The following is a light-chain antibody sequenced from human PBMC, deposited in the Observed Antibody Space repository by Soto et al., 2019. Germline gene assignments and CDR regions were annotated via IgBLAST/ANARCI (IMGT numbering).Light chain of an antibody. V-gene: IGKV3-20*01. CDR1: QSVDSRY. CDR3: QQYGSSPRYS. Sequence: DIVLTQSPGTLSLSPGERATLSCRASQSVDSRYLAWYQQKPGQAPRLVIHAVSRRATGIPDRFSGSGSGTDFTLPSSRLMPEDCAEYYCQQYGSSPRYSFGQGTKLEIK. J-gene: IGKJ2*03. CDR2: AVS.